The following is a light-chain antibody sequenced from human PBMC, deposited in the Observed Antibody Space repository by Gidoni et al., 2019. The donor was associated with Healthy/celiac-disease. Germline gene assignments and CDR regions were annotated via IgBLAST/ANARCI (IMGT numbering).Light chain of an antibody. V-gene: IGKV3-20*01. CDR1: QSVSSSY. J-gene: IGKJ2*01. CDR3: QQYGSSPWYT. Sequence: EIALTQSPGTLSLSPGERATLYCRASQSVSSSYLAWYQQKPGQAPRLLIYCASSRATGIPDRFSGSGSGTDFTLTISRLEPEDFAVYYCQQYGSSPWYTFGQGTKLEIK. CDR2: CAS.